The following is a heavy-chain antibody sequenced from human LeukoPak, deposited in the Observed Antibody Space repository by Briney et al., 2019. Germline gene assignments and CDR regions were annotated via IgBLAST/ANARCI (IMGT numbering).Heavy chain of an antibody. CDR1: GLAFSSHW. Sequence: GGSLRLSCAVSGLAFSSHWMHWVRQAPGKGLVWVSHVKSDGSSTNYADAMRGRFTISRDNAKNTLYLQMNSLRAEDTAVYYCARGNDYWSGYIDFWGQGTLVTVSS. J-gene: IGHJ4*02. D-gene: IGHD3-3*01. CDR2: VKSDGSST. V-gene: IGHV3-74*01. CDR3: ARGNDYWSGYIDF.